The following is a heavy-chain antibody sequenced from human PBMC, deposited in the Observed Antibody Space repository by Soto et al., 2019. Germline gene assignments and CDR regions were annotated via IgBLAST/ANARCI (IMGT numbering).Heavy chain of an antibody. J-gene: IGHJ1*01. D-gene: IGHD3-22*01. CDR2: INPSGGST. V-gene: IGHV1-46*01. CDR1: GYTFTSYY. CDR3: ARCPHADSSGYYSCPFQH. Sequence: GASVKVSCKASGYTFTSYYMHWVRQAPGQGLEWMGIINPSGGSTSYAQKFQGRVTMTRDTSTSTVYMELSSLRSEDTAVYYCARCPHADSSGYYSCPFQHWGQGTLVTVSS.